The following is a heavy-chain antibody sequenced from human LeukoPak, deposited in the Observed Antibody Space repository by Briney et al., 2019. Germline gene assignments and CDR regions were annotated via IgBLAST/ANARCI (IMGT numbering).Heavy chain of an antibody. V-gene: IGHV3-23*01. CDR3: ANGNYDYVWGSYRRFDP. D-gene: IGHD3-16*02. Sequence: RSGGSLSLSCAASGFTSSGYAMNWVRQAPGKGLEWVSAVGGSGGSTYYADSVKRRFTISRDNSKNTLYLQMNSLRAEDTAVYYCANGNYDYVWGSYRRFDPWGQGTLVTVSS. CDR2: VGGSGGST. CDR1: GFTSSGYA. J-gene: IGHJ5*02.